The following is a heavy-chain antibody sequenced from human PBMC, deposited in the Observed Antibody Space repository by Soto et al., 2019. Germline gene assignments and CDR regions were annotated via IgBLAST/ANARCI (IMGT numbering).Heavy chain of an antibody. J-gene: IGHJ4*02. CDR3: ANAVAGYCTGYQCYSY. CDR2: IIGSGATT. D-gene: IGHD2-8*02. V-gene: IGHV3-23*01. CDR1: GLTFRNYA. Sequence: EVQLLESGGGLVQPGGSLRLSCEASGLTFRNYAMSWVRQTPGKGLEWVSAIIGSGATTHYPGSVKGRFTISRDNSKNTVYLQVDSLRAEETAVYYCANAVAGYCTGYQCYSYWGQGTLVTVSS.